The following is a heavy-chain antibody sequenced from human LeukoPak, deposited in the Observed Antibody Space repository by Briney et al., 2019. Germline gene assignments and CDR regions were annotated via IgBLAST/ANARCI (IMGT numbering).Heavy chain of an antibody. CDR1: GGTFSSYT. J-gene: IGHJ5*02. CDR2: IIPILGIA. V-gene: IGHV1-69*04. Sequence: ASVNVSCKASGGTFSSYTISWVRQAPGQGLEWMGRIIPILGIANYAQKFQGRVTITADKSTSTAYMELSGLRSEDTAVYYCARDDIVATRWWFDPWGQGTLVTVSS. D-gene: IGHD5-12*01. CDR3: ARDDIVATRWWFDP.